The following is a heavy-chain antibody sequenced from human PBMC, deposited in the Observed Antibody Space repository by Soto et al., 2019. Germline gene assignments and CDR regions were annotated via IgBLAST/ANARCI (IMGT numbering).Heavy chain of an antibody. Sequence: PGGSLRLSCAASGFTFSDHYMDWVRQAPGKGLEWVGRTRNKANTYSTEYAASVKGRFTISRDDSKNSLYLQMNSLKTEDTAVYYGARSRIPAHRDFDYWGQGTLVTVSS. CDR1: GFTFSDHY. CDR2: TRNKANTYST. V-gene: IGHV3-72*01. CDR3: ARSRIPAHRDFDY. D-gene: IGHD6-13*01. J-gene: IGHJ4*02.